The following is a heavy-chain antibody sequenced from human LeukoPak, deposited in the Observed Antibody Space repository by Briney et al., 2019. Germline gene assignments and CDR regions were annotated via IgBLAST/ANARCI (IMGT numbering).Heavy chain of an antibody. J-gene: IGHJ4*02. Sequence: GRSLRLSCAASGFTFSSYAMHWVRQAPGKGLEWVAVISYDGSNKYYADSVKGRFTISRDNSKNTLYLQMNSLRAEDTAVYYCATSPYDYVWGSYRLWGQGTLVTVSS. CDR2: ISYDGSNK. CDR1: GFTFSSYA. V-gene: IGHV3-30*04. CDR3: ATSPYDYVWGSYRL. D-gene: IGHD3-16*02.